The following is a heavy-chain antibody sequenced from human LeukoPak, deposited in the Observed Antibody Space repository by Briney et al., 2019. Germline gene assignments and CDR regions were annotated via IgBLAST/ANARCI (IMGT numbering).Heavy chain of an antibody. V-gene: IGHV4-59*01. CDR2: IYYSGST. CDR3: ARAGVFGVVTYYFDY. D-gene: IGHD3-3*01. CDR1: GGSISSYY. Sequence: SETLSLTCTVSGGSISSYYWSWIRQPPGKGLEWIGYIYYSGSTNYNPSLKSRVTISVDTSKNQFSLKLSSVTAADTAVYYCARAGVFGVVTYYFDYWGQGTLVTVSS. J-gene: IGHJ4*02.